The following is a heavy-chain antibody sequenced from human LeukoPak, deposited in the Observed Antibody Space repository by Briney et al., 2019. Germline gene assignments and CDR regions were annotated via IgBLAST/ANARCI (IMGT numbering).Heavy chain of an antibody. J-gene: IGHJ6*04. CDR3: ARDSKYCSSTSCYSPGMDV. Sequence: PSETLSLTCAVSGYSISNHYYWGWIRQPPGKGLEWIGSYYHTGSSYYNPSLQSRVAISIDTSKNQFSLELASVTAADTAVYYCARDSKYCSSTSCYSPGMDVWGKGTTVTVSS. CDR1: GYSISNHYY. CDR2: YYHTGSS. D-gene: IGHD2-2*01. V-gene: IGHV4-38-2*02.